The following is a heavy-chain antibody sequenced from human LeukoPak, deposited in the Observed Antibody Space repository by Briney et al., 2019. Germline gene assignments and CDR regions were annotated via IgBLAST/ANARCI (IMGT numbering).Heavy chain of an antibody. V-gene: IGHV1-69*05. CDR3: TRGAVPYCSSTSCLFDY. Sequence: SVKVSCKASGGTFSSYAISWVRQAPGQGLEWMGGIIPIFGTANYAQKFQGRVTITTDESTSTAYMELSSLGSEDTAVYYCTRGAVPYCSSTSCLFDYWGQGTLVTVSS. J-gene: IGHJ4*02. D-gene: IGHD2-2*01. CDR2: IIPIFGTA. CDR1: GGTFSSYA.